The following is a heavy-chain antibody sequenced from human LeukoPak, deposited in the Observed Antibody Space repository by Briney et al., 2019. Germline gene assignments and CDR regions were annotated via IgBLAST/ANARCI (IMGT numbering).Heavy chain of an antibody. V-gene: IGHV3-53*01. D-gene: IGHD3-10*01. CDR1: GFTVSSNY. CDR3: ARDYPTYYYGSGSYHYGMDV. Sequence: GGSLRLSCAASGFTVSSNYMSWVRQAPGKGLEWVSVIYSGGSTYYADSVKGLFTISRDNSKNTLYLQMNSLKAEDTAVYYCARDYPTYYYGSGSYHYGMDVWGKGTTVTVSS. CDR2: IYSGGST. J-gene: IGHJ6*04.